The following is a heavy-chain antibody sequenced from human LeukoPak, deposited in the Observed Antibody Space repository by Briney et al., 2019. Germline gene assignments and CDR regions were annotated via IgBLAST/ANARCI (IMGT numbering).Heavy chain of an antibody. CDR3: ARVAAAENYYYYMDV. Sequence: PSETLSLTCAVPGGSISTNNWWTWVRQPPGKGLEWIGEIHHSGSTDYNPSLKSRVTISPDKSKNQFSLTLTSVTAADTAVYYCARVAAAENYYYYMDVWGKGTTVTVSS. D-gene: IGHD6-13*01. V-gene: IGHV4-4*02. CDR2: IHHSGST. CDR1: GGSISTNNW. J-gene: IGHJ6*03.